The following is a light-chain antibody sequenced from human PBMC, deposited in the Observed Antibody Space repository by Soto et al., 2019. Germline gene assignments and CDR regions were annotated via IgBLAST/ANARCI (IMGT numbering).Light chain of an antibody. J-gene: IGKJ1*01. CDR3: QHRATVPPWT. CDR1: QSVSRS. Sequence: QLTQSPSSLSASVGDRVIITCRASQSVSRSLHWYQQKSGQATKLLIYAASTLHSVFPARFSGSGSGTKFTITNRSLHPEVCTPYYPQHRATVPPWTFGQGTKVDI. V-gene: IGKV1-39*01. CDR2: AAS.